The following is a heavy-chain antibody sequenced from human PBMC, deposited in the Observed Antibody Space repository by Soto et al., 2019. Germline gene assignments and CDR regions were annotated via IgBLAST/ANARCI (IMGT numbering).Heavy chain of an antibody. CDR1: GGTFSSYA. J-gene: IGHJ5*02. D-gene: IGHD5-18*01. CDR3: ARGDVDTAMFSPLGSTRWFDP. Sequence: QVQLVQSGAEVKKPGSSVKVSCKASGGTFSSYAISWVRQAPGQGLEWMGGIIPIFGTANYAQKFQGRVTITADESTSTAYMELSSLRSEDTAVYYCARGDVDTAMFSPLGSTRWFDPWGQGTLVTVSS. CDR2: IIPIFGTA. V-gene: IGHV1-69*01.